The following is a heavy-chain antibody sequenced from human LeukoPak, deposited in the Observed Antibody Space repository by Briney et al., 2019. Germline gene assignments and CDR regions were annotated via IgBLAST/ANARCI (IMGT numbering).Heavy chain of an antibody. CDR2: IYYSGST. Sequence: NASETLSLTCTVSGGSISSSSYYWGWIRQPPGKGLEWIGSIYYSGSTYYNPSLKSRVTISVDTSKNQFSLKLSSVTAADTAVYYCAQILYSSSWDYYFDYWGQGTLVTVSS. D-gene: IGHD6-6*01. CDR1: GGSISSSSYY. V-gene: IGHV4-39*01. J-gene: IGHJ4*02. CDR3: AQILYSSSWDYYFDY.